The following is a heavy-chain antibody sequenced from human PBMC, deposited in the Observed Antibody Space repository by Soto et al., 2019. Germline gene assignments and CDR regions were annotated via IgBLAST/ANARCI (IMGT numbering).Heavy chain of an antibody. CDR2: IYYSGST. J-gene: IGHJ5*02. CDR1: GGSISSYY. D-gene: IGHD3-3*01. CDR3: AREIFGVVPTYDWFDP. Sequence: TSETLSLTCTVSGGSISSYYWSWIRQPPGKGLEWIGYIYYSGSTNYNPSLKSRVTISVDTSKNQFSLKLSSVTAADTAVYYCAREIFGVVPTYDWFDPWGQGTLVTVSS. V-gene: IGHV4-59*01.